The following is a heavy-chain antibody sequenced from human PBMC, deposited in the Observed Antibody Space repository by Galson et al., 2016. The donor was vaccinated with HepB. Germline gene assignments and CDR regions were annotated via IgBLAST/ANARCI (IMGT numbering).Heavy chain of an antibody. V-gene: IGHV4-39*01. CDR1: GGSINSSSFY. D-gene: IGHD6-19*01. Sequence: SETLSLTCSVSGGSINSSSFYWGWIRQSPGRGLEWIGTLYFGANTYYNPSLESRVTISVDTSNNQFSLKLTSVTAEDTAIYYCASKGKEWLVHGYFDYWGQGTLATVSS. CDR3: ASKGKEWLVHGYFDY. J-gene: IGHJ4*02. CDR2: LYFGANT.